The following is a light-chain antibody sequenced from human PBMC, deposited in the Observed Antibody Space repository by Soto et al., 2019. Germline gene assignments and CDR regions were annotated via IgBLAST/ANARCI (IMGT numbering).Light chain of an antibody. CDR2: SVS. J-gene: IGKJ1*01. V-gene: IGKV1-12*01. CDR1: QGVSTS. Sequence: DIQMTKNPSSVSASAGDRITITRRPRQGVSTSLAWYQQEPGKAPKLLIYSVSNLQSGVPSRFRGSGSGTDFTLTISSLQPEDSAIYYCQQAKNFPWTFGQGTKVDIK. CDR3: QQAKNFPWT.